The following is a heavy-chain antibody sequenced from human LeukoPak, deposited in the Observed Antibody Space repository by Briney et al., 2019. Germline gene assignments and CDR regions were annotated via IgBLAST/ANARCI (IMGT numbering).Heavy chain of an antibody. J-gene: IGHJ4*02. D-gene: IGHD3-22*01. CDR2: ISWNSGSI. Sequence: GGSLSLSCAASGFTFDDYAMHWVRQAPGKGLEWVSGISWNSGSIGYADSVKGRFTISRDNAKNSLYLQMNSLRAEDTALYCCAKDRYYDSSGYYGLDYWGQGTLVTVSS. V-gene: IGHV3-9*01. CDR1: GFTFDDYA. CDR3: AKDRYYDSSGYYGLDY.